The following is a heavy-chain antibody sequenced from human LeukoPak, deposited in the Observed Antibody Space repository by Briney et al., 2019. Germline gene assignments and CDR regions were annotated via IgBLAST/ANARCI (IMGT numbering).Heavy chain of an antibody. CDR3: ASDSGYSLDY. V-gene: IGHV1-2*02. J-gene: IGHJ4*02. CDR2: MNPNSGAT. D-gene: IGHD3-22*01. Sequence: GASVKVSCKASGYTFTDYYIHWVRQAPGQGLEWMGWMNPNSGATFYVQKFQGRVTMTTDTSTSTAYMELRSLRSDDTAVYYCASDSGYSLDYWGQGTLVTVSS. CDR1: GYTFTDYY.